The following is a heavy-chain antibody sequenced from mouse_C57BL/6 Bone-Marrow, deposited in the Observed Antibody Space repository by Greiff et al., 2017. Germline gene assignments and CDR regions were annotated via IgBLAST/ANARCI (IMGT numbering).Heavy chain of an antibody. V-gene: IGHV1-26*01. J-gene: IGHJ1*03. CDR3: ARYYGSSYRYWYFDV. CDR2: INPNNGGT. CDR1: GYTFTDYY. D-gene: IGHD1-1*01. Sequence: EVQLQQSGPELVKPGASVKISCKASGYTFTDYYMNWVKQSHGKSLEWIGDINPNNGGTSYNQKFKGKATLTVDKYSSTAYMELRSLTSEDSAVYYCARYYGSSYRYWYFDVWGTGTTVTVSS.